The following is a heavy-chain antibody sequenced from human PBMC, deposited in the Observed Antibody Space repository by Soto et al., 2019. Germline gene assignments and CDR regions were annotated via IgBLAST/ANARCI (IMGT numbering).Heavy chain of an antibody. CDR3: AKYRGIAVAGLFDY. CDR1: GFTFSSYA. Sequence: EVQLLESGGGLVQPGGSLRLSCAASGFTFSSYAISWVRQAPGKVLEWVSAISGSGGSTYYADSVKGRFTISRDNSKNTLYLQMNSLRAEDTAVYYCAKYRGIAVAGLFDYWGQGTLVTVSS. V-gene: IGHV3-23*01. CDR2: ISGSGGST. J-gene: IGHJ4*02. D-gene: IGHD6-19*01.